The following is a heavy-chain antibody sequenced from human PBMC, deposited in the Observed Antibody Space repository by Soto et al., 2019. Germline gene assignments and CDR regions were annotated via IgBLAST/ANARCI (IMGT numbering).Heavy chain of an antibody. V-gene: IGHV1-58*01. J-gene: IGHJ6*02. Sequence: GXSVKVSCKASVFTFTSSAVQWVRQARGQRLEWIGWIVVGSGNTNYAQKFQERVTITRDMSTSTAYMELSSLRSEDTAVYYCAADLVYYGMDVWGQGTTVTVSS. CDR1: VFTFTSSA. CDR3: AADLVYYGMDV. CDR2: IVVGSGNT.